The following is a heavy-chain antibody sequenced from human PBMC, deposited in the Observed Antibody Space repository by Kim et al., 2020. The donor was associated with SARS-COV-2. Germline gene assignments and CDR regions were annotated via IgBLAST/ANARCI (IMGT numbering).Heavy chain of an antibody. CDR2: NYPNDFDT. CDR1: GISFSAYW. J-gene: IGHJ4*02. V-gene: IGHV5-51*01. Sequence: GESLKISCKGSGISFSAYWIGWVRQMPGKGLEWMGINYPNDFDTKYSPSFQGQVTISADKSISTAFLQWTSLKASDTAMYYCASGPSRDYFDSWGQGTLVTVS. CDR3: ASGPSRDYFDS.